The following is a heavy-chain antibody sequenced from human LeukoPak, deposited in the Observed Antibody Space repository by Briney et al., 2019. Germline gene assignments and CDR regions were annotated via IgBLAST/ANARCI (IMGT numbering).Heavy chain of an antibody. Sequence: PSETLSLTCTVSGGSMINYYWSWIRQPPGKGLEWIGYIYYSGTTDYNPSVKGRVSMSVDTSKNQFSLRLRSVTAADTAVYYCAREGGRITGSRDAFDIWGQGTMVTVSS. V-gene: IGHV4-59*01. CDR1: GGSMINYY. J-gene: IGHJ3*02. CDR2: IYYSGTT. D-gene: IGHD1-20*01. CDR3: AREGGRITGSRDAFDI.